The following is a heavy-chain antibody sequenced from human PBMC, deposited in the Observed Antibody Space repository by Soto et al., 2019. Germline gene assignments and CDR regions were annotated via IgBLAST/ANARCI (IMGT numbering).Heavy chain of an antibody. J-gene: IGHJ1*01. V-gene: IGHV1-69*13. CDR2: IIPIFGTA. Sequence: SVKVSCKASGYTFTSYGISWVRQAPGQGLEWMGGIIPIFGTANYAQKFQGRITITADESTSTAYMELSSLRSGDTAVYYCAGLAYGLNYDILTGYQSAEYFQHWGQGTLVTVSS. CDR1: GYTFTSYG. CDR3: AGLAYGLNYDILTGYQSAEYFQH. D-gene: IGHD3-9*01.